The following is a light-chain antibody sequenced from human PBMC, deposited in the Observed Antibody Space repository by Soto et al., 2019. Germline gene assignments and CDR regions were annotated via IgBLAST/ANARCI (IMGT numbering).Light chain of an antibody. V-gene: IGLV2-23*01. J-gene: IGLJ2*01. CDR1: SSDVGSYNL. Sequence: QSALTQPASVSGSTGQSITISCTGTSSDVGSYNLVSWYQQHPGKAPKLMIYEGSKRPSGVSNRFSGSKSGNTASLTISGLQAEDEADYYCCSYAGSEVFGGGTKLTVL. CDR3: CSYAGSEV. CDR2: EGS.